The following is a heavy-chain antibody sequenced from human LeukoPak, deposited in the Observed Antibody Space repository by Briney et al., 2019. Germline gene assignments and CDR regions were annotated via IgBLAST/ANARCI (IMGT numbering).Heavy chain of an antibody. CDR1: GGSFSGYY. V-gene: IGHV4-34*01. J-gene: IGHJ4*02. D-gene: IGHD1-26*01. Sequence: SETLSLTCAVYGGSFSGYYWSWIRQPPGKGLEWIGEINHSGSTNYNPSLKSRVTISVDTSKNQFSLKLSSVTAADTAVYYCARGIVGAELDYWGQGTLVTVSS. CDR3: ARGIVGAELDY. CDR2: INHSGST.